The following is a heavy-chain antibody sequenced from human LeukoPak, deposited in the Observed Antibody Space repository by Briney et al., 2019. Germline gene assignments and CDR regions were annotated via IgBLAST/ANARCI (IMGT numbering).Heavy chain of an antibody. CDR1: GGTFSSYA. CDR2: IIPIFGTA. V-gene: IGHV1-69*13. Sequence: ASVKVSCKASGGTFSSYAISWVRQAPGQGLEWMGGIIPIFGTANYAQKFQGRVTITADESTSTAYMELSSLRSEDTAVYYCARGNIYYYGSGSYHHWLLNIWGQGTMVTVSS. D-gene: IGHD3-10*01. J-gene: IGHJ3*02. CDR3: ARGNIYYYGSGSYHHWLLNI.